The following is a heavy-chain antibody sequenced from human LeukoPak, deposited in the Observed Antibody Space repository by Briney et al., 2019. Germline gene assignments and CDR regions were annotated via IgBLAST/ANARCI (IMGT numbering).Heavy chain of an antibody. CDR1: GGSISGHY. D-gene: IGHD1-26*01. J-gene: IGHJ4*02. CDR2: IYYSGVT. Sequence: SETLSLTCTVSGGSISGHYWTWVRQPPGQGLEWVAYIYYSGVTKYNPSLMSRVTISIDSSKNQFSLKLNSVTAADTAVYYCARHAQSPYSGSFDYWGQGTLVTVSS. V-gene: IGHV4-59*08. CDR3: ARHAQSPYSGSFDY.